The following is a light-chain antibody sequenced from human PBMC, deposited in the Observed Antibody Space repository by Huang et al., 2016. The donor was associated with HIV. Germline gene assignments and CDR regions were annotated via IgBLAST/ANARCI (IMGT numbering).Light chain of an antibody. CDR2: KDA. J-gene: IGKJ1*01. CDR3: QQYDNFWT. Sequence: DIQMTQSPSTLSASVGDRVTITCRASQSIGSWLAWYQQKPGKAPKLLIYKDASLERGVPSRFSGSGSGTEFTLTISSLQPDDIASYYCQQYDNFWTFGQGTKVEIK. V-gene: IGKV1-5*03. CDR1: QSIGSW.